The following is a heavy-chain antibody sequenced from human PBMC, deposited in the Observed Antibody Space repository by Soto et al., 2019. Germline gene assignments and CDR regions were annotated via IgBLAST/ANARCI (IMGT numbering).Heavy chain of an antibody. CDR3: ARPAPWSYGTTYSSGWYPHY. CDR1: GFTFSRYA. CDR2: ISYDGSNK. V-gene: IGHV3-30-3*01. D-gene: IGHD6-19*01. Sequence: GGSLRLSCAASGFTFSRYAMHWVRQAPGKGLEWVAVISYDGSNKYYADSVKGRFTISRDNSKNTLYLQMNSLRAEDTAVYYCARPAPWSYGTTYSSGWYPHYWGQGTLVTVSS. J-gene: IGHJ4*02.